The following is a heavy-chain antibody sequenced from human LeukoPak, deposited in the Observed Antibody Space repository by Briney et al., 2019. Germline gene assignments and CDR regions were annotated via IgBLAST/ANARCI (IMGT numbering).Heavy chain of an antibody. CDR3: ARGALWFAELPLDS. D-gene: IGHD3-10*01. V-gene: IGHV4-34*01. Sequence: ETLSLTCAVYGGSFSGYYWSWVRQPPGKGLEWIGEINHSGNTNSHPSLTSRVTISVDTSKNQFSLKLSSVTAADTAVYYCARGALWFAELPLDSWGQGTLVTVSS. J-gene: IGHJ4*02. CDR2: INHSGNT. CDR1: GGSFSGYY.